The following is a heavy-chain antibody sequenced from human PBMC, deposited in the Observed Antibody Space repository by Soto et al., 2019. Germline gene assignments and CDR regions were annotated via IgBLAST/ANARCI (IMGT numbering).Heavy chain of an antibody. Sequence: ADSLKISCKGSGYSFTSYWIGWVRQMPGKGLEWMGIIYPGDSDTRYSPSFQGQVTISADKSISTAYLQWSSLKASDTAMYYCARGSGYYFTYYYYGMDVWGQGTTVTGSS. CDR3: ARGSGYYFTYYYYGMDV. CDR2: IYPGDSDT. V-gene: IGHV5-51*01. D-gene: IGHD3-22*01. CDR1: GYSFTSYW. J-gene: IGHJ6*02.